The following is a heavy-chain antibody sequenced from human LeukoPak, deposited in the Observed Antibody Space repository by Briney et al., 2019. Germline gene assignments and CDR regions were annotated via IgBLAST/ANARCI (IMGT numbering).Heavy chain of an antibody. V-gene: IGHV3-23*01. Sequence: GGSLRLSCAAAEFTFSSYAMSWVRQAPGKGLEWVSAIVGSGLTTYYADSVKGRFTISRDNSKNTLYLQMSSLRAEDTAVYYCAKDSTIFGAKTHFDYWGQGPRVTVSS. CDR1: EFTFSSYA. CDR2: IVGSGLTT. CDR3: AKDSTIFGAKTHFDY. D-gene: IGHD3-3*01. J-gene: IGHJ4*02.